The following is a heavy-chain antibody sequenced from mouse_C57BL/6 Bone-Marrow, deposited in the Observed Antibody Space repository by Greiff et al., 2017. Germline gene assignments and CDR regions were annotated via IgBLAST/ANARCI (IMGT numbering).Heavy chain of an antibody. V-gene: IGHV1-22*01. D-gene: IGHD1-1*01. J-gene: IGHJ2*01. CDR3: ARGPYYYALYYFDY. CDR1: GYTFTDYN. Sequence: EVQLQESGPELVKPGASVKMSCKASGYTFTDYNMHWVKQSHGKSLEWIGYINPNNGGTSYNQKFKGKATLTVNKSSSTAYMELRSLTSEDSAVYYCARGPYYYALYYFDYWGQGTTLTVSA. CDR2: INPNNGGT.